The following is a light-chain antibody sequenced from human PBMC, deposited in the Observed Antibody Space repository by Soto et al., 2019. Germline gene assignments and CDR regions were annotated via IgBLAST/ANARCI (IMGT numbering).Light chain of an antibody. CDR2: DNN. V-gene: IGLV1-51*01. Sequence: QSVLTQPPSVSAAPGQKVTISCSGSSSNIGNNYVSRYQQLPRTAPKLLIYDNNKRPSGIPDRFSGSKSGTSATLGITGLQTGDEADYYCGTWDSSLSVVVFGGGTKLTVL. CDR3: GTWDSSLSVVV. CDR1: SSNIGNNY. J-gene: IGLJ2*01.